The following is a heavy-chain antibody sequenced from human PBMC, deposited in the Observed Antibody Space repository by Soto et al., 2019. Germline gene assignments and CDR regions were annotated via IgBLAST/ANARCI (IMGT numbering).Heavy chain of an antibody. CDR3: ARDQYDLRSGSYYYAMEV. CDR1: GGSVSSESHY. D-gene: IGHD3-3*01. V-gene: IGHV4-61*01. CDR2: IYYTGST. J-gene: IGHJ6*02. Sequence: QVQLQESGPGLVKPSETLSLTCTVSGGSVSSESHYWSWIRQTPGKGLEWIGYIYYTGSTNYNPSLKGRVTMSVDTSRDQVSLRLRSVTRADTAVYYCARDQYDLRSGSYYYAMEVWGQGTKVTVSS.